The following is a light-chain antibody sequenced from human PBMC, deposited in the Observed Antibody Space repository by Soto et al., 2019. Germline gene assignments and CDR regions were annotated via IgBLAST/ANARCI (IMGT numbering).Light chain of an antibody. J-gene: IGLJ2*01. Sequence: QAVLTQSSSASASLGSSVKLTCTLSSGHSSYIIAWHQQQPRKAPRYLMKLEGSGSYNKGSGVPDRFSGSSSGADRYLTIPNLQSEDEADYYCETCDSNFHVVFGGGTKLTVL. CDR1: SGHSSYI. CDR3: ETCDSNFHVV. CDR2: LEGSGSY. V-gene: IGLV4-60*03.